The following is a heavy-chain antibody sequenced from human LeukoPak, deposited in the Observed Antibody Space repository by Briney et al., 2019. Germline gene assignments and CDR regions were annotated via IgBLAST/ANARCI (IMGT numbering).Heavy chain of an antibody. V-gene: IGHV3-53*01. CDR3: ARDYQNAFDI. J-gene: IGHJ3*02. CDR2: IYSGGST. Sequence: GGSLRLSCAASGFTVSSNYMTWVRQAPGKGLEWVSVIYSGGSTYYADSVKGRFTISRDNSKNTLYLQMNSLRVEDTAVYYCARDYQNAFDIWGQGTMVTVSS. D-gene: IGHD3-16*02. CDR1: GFTVSSNY.